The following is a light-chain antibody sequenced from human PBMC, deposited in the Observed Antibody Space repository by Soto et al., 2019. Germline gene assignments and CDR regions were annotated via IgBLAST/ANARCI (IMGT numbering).Light chain of an antibody. V-gene: IGLV2-14*01. CDR3: SSYTNINKRTCV. CDR1: SGDIGSYNR. J-gene: IGLJ1*01. CDR2: EVT. Sequence: QSVLTQPASVSGSPGQSITISCTGTSGDIGSYNRVSWYQQHPGKAPKLIIYEVTDRPSGVSNRFSGSKSGNTASLTISGLQAEDEAEYYCSSYTNINKRTCVFGTGTKVTDL.